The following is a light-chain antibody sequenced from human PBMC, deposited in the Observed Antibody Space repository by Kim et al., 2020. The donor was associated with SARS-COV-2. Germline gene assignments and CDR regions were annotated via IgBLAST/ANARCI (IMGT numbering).Light chain of an antibody. CDR3: QQYRTLPF. Sequence: EIVMTQSPPTLSVSPGDRATLSCRASQDITNSLAWYQQKPGQAPSLLIYGATTRATGVPVRFSGRQSGTEFTLTISSLQSEDFAVYYCQQYRTLPFFAPGPKLEI. J-gene: IGKJ2*01. CDR1: QDITNS. CDR2: GAT. V-gene: IGKV3-15*01.